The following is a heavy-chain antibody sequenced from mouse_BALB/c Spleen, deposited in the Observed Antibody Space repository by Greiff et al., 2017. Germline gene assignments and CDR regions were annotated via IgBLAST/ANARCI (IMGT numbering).Heavy chain of an antibody. D-gene: IGHD4-1*01. CDR1: GFTFSSYG. CDR2: ISSGGSYT. J-gene: IGHJ2*01. CDR3: ATSSNWDVHY. Sequence: EVQLQESGGDLVKPGGSLKLSCAASGFTFSSYGMSWVRQTPDKRLEWVATISSGGSYTYYPDSVKGRFTISRDNAKNTLYLQMSSLKSEDTAMYYCATSSNWDVHYWGQGTTLTVSS. V-gene: IGHV5-6*01.